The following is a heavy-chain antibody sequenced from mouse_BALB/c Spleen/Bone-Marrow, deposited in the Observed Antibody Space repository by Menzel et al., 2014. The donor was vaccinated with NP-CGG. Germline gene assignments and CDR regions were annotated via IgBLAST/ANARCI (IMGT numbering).Heavy chain of an antibody. Sequence: VHLVESGAELMKPGASVKISCKATGYTFGSYWIEWVKQRPGHGLEWIGEILPGSNSTNYNEKFKGKATFTANTSSNTAYMQLSSLTSEDSAVYYCARRRFRGCDYWGQGTTLTVSS. CDR3: ARRRFRGCDY. V-gene: IGHV1-9*01. D-gene: IGHD3-3*01. CDR2: ILPGSNST. J-gene: IGHJ2*01. CDR1: GYTFGSYW.